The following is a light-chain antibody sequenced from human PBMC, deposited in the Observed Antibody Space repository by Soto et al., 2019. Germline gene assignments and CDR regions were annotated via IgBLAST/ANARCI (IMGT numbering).Light chain of an antibody. J-gene: IGLJ2*01. Sequence: QSVLTQPPSVSGAPGQRVTISCTGSSSNIGAGYDVHWYQHLPGTAPKLLIYGNTNRPSGVPDRFSGSKSGTSASLAITGLQAEEEADDYCQSYDSSLSAVVFGGGTKVTV. V-gene: IGLV1-40*01. CDR3: QSYDSSLSAVV. CDR1: SSNIGAGYD. CDR2: GNT.